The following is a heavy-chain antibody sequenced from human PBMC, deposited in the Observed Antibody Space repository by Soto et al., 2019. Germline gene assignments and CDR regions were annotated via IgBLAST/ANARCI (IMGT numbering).Heavy chain of an antibody. CDR1: GFSLSTYGMG. J-gene: IGHJ4*02. Sequence: QITLKESGPTLVKPTQTLTLTCTFAGFSLSTYGMGMGWIRQPPGKAPEWLSVIYWNDNKRYSPSLKSRLTSTKHTSKSQVVLTMTDVDPVDTATYYCAHVFWRGIYHNFDYSGQGSRVTVSS. D-gene: IGHD2-21*01. V-gene: IGHV2-5*01. CDR3: AHVFWRGIYHNFDY. CDR2: IYWNDNK.